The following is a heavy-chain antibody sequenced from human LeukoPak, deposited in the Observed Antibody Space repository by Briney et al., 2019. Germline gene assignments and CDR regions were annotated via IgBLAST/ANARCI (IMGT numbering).Heavy chain of an antibody. J-gene: IGHJ4*02. D-gene: IGHD6-13*01. Sequence: SATLSLTRSVSGGSISDYYWSWIRQPPGRGLEWIGNIYSSGNNNYNPSLKSQVTISVDTSENQFSLKLSSVTAADTAVYFCAREAATAAHLHYWGQGTLVTVSS. CDR1: GGSISDYY. CDR3: AREAATAAHLHY. CDR2: IYSSGNN. V-gene: IGHV4-4*08.